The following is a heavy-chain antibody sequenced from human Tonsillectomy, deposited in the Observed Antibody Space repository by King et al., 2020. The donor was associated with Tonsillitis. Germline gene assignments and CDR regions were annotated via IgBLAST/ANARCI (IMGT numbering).Heavy chain of an antibody. CDR1: GGTFSNYA. V-gene: IGHV1-69*09. Sequence: QLVQSGAEVKKPGSSVKVSCKASGGTFSNYAITWVRQAPGQGLEWMGRIIPILGIVNYAQKFQGRVTITAVKSTSTDYMELSSLRSEDTAVYYCAGAYYDSSAYHDYWGQGTLVTVSS. J-gene: IGHJ4*02. CDR3: AGAYYDSSAYHDY. D-gene: IGHD3-22*01. CDR2: IIPILGIV.